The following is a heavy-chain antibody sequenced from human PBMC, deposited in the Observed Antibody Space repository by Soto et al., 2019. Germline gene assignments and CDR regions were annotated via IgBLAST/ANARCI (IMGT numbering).Heavy chain of an antibody. Sequence: GASVKVSCKASGGTFSSYAICWVRQAPGQGLEWMGGIIPIFGTANYAQKFQGRVTITADESTSTAYMELSSLRSEDTAVYYCARVLVTENVYYYGMDVWGQGATVTVSS. CDR2: IIPIFGTA. CDR1: GGTFSSYA. CDR3: ARVLVTENVYYYGMDV. V-gene: IGHV1-69*13. D-gene: IGHD2-21*02. J-gene: IGHJ6*02.